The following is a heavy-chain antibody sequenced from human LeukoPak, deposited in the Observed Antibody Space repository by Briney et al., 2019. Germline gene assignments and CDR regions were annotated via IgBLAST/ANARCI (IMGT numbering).Heavy chain of an antibody. V-gene: IGHV3-48*02. CDR2: ISSSSSTI. D-gene: IGHD3-10*01. CDR3: ARSVYGSGSYYHGAFDI. Sequence: PGGSLRLSCAASGFTFSSYSMNWVRQAPGKGLEWVSYISSSSSTIYYADSVKGRFTISRDNAKNSLYLQMNSLRDEDTAVYYCARSVYGSGSYYHGAFDIWGQGTMVTVSS. CDR1: GFTFSSYS. J-gene: IGHJ3*02.